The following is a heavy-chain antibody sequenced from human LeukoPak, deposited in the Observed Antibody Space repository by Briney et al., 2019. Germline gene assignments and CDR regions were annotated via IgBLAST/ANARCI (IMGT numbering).Heavy chain of an antibody. Sequence: GGSLRLSCAASGFAVNSYYMSGVRQAPGKGLEWVSAVFRDGSTSHADSVKGRFTISRDNSRNTVYLQMNSLRAEDTAVYYCATETWKDWGQGTLVTVSS. V-gene: IGHV3-53*01. CDR3: ATETWKD. J-gene: IGHJ4*02. D-gene: IGHD1-1*01. CDR2: VFRDGST. CDR1: GFAVNSYY.